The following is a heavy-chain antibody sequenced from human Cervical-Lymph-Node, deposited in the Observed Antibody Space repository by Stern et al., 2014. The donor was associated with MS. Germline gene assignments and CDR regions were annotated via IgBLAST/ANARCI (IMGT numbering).Heavy chain of an antibody. V-gene: IGHV3-33*01. D-gene: IGHD6-13*01. CDR2: IWYDGSNK. CDR3: ARSSSPSPYYYYGMDV. J-gene: IGHJ6*02. CDR1: GFTFSSYG. Sequence: VQLVESGGGVVQPGRSLRLSCAASGFTFSSYGMHWVRQAPGKGLEWEAVIWYDGSNKYYADSVKGRFTISRDNSENTLYLQMNSLRAEDTAVYYCARSSSPSPYYYYGMDVWGQGTTVTVSS.